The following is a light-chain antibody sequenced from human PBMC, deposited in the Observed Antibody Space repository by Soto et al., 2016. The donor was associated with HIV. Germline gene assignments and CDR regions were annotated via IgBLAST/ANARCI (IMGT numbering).Light chain of an antibody. Sequence: DIQLTQSPSTLSAAVGDRVTITCRASQSVNDWLAWYQQKPGTPPSLLIYKVSTLESGVPSRFSGVGFGTDFTLTISTLQPEDSAIYYCQQFGNSPYTFGQGTKLEIK. V-gene: IGKV1-5*03. CDR2: KVS. J-gene: IGKJ2*01. CDR3: QQFGNSPYT. CDR1: QSVNDW.